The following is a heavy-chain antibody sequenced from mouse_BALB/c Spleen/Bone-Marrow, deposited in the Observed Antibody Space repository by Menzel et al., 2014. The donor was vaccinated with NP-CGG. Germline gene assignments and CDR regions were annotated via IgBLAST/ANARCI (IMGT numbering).Heavy chain of an antibody. D-gene: IGHD2-4*01. CDR1: GYTFXSYY. V-gene: IGHV1S56*01. Sequence: QVQLQQSGPELVKPGASVKMSCKASGYTFXSYYIHWVKQRPGQGLEWIGWIYPGDGSTKYNEKFKGKTTLTADKSSSTAYMLLSSLTSEDSAIYFCAIYYDYSWYFDVWGAGTTVTVSS. CDR2: IYPGDGST. J-gene: IGHJ1*01. CDR3: AIYYDYSWYFDV.